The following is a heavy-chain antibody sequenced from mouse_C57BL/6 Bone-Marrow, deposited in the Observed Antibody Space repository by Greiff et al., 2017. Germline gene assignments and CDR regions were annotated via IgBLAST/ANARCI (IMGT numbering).Heavy chain of an antibody. J-gene: IGHJ2*01. CDR3: ARKGVYYGNFYYFDY. Sequence: EVKLVESGGGLVKPGGSLKLSCAASGFTFSDYGMHWVRQAPEQGLEWVAYISSGSSTIYYADTVKGRFTISRDNAKNTLFLQLTSLRSEDTTMXYCARKGVYYGNFYYFDYWGQGTTLTVSS. V-gene: IGHV5-17*01. CDR1: GFTFSDYG. D-gene: IGHD2-1*01. CDR2: ISSGSSTI.